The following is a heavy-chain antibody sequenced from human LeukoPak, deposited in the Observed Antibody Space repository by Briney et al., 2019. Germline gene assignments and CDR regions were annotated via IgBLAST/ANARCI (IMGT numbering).Heavy chain of an antibody. V-gene: IGHV1-2*02. J-gene: IGHJ4*02. Sequence: ASVKVSCKASGYTFTGYYIHWMRQAPGQGLEWMGWMNPNRGDTSYAQKFQGRVTMTRDTPINTAYMELSGLTSDDTAVYYCGRRRIDCSDTGCYVDYWGQGTLVTVSS. D-gene: IGHD2-2*01. CDR3: GRRRIDCSDTGCYVDY. CDR2: MNPNRGDT. CDR1: GYTFTGYY.